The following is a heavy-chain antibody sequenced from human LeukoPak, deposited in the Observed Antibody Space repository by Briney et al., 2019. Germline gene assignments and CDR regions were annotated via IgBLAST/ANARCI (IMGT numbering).Heavy chain of an antibody. J-gene: IGHJ4*02. CDR2: IWYDGSNK. CDR1: GFTFSSYG. Sequence: GRSLRLSCAASGFTFSSYGMHGVRQAPGKGLEWVAVIWYDGSNKYYADSVKGRFTISRDNSKNTLYLQMNSLRAEDTAVYYCAKGVGFGYSSSSPFDYWGQGTLVTVSS. D-gene: IGHD6-6*01. CDR3: AKGVGFGYSSSSPFDY. V-gene: IGHV3-33*06.